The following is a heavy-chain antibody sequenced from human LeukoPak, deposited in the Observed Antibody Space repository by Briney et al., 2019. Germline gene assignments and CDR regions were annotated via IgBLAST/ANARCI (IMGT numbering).Heavy chain of an antibody. CDR3: ARPSSGWYLFEY. CDR2: MSGSGAST. CDR1: GFTFSNAW. J-gene: IGHJ4*02. Sequence: GGSLRLSCAASGFTFSNAWMNWVRQAPGKGLEWVSTMSGSGASTNYADSVRGRFTISRDNSKNTLYLQMNSLRAEDTAIYYCARPSSGWYLFEYWGQGTLVTVSS. V-gene: IGHV3-23*01. D-gene: IGHD6-19*01.